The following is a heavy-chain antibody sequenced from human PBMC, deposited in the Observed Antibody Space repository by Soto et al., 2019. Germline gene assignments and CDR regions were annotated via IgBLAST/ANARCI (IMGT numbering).Heavy chain of an antibody. CDR1: GGSISSNNW. CDR2: IYDSGNT. V-gene: IGHV4-4*02. CDR3: ARILGYCSGGSCHTYYYYGMDV. D-gene: IGHD2-15*01. J-gene: IGHJ6*02. Sequence: SLTCVVSGGSISSNNWWIWVRQPPGKGLEWIGEIYDSGNTNYNSSLKSRVTISVDKSKNQFSLKLSSVTAADTAVYYCARILGYCSGGSCHTYYYYGMDVWGQGTTVTVSS.